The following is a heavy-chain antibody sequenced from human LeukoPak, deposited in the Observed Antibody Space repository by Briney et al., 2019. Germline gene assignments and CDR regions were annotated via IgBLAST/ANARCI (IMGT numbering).Heavy chain of an antibody. CDR2: INHSGST. Sequence: SETLSLTCAVYGGSFSGYYWSWIRQPPGKGLEWIGEINHSGSTNYNPSLKSRVTISVDTSKNQFSLKLSSVTAADTAVYYCARHRYYGSGSRNWFDPWGQGTLVTVSS. J-gene: IGHJ5*02. CDR3: ARHRYYGSGSRNWFDP. CDR1: GGSFSGYY. V-gene: IGHV4-34*01. D-gene: IGHD3-10*01.